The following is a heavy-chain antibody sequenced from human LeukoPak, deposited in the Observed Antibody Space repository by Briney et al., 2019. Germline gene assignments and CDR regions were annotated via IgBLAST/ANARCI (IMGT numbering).Heavy chain of an antibody. V-gene: IGHV1-2*02. Sequence: ASVKVSCKASGYTFTAYYIHWVRQAPGQGLEWMGFINPNSGGTNYAQQFQGRVTMTRDTSISTAYMELSSLTSDDTAVYYFAEDREGYDYGSGHYPQWGQGTLVTVSS. CDR2: INPNSGGT. CDR1: GYTFTAYY. CDR3: AEDREGYDYGSGHYPQ. D-gene: IGHD3-10*01. J-gene: IGHJ4*02.